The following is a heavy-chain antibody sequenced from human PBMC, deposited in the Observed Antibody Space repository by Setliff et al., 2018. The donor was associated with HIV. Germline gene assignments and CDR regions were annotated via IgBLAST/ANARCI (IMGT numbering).Heavy chain of an antibody. CDR1: SGSVNGYY. V-gene: IGHV4-34*01. CDR2: INHGGST. D-gene: IGHD3-10*01. Sequence: PSETLSLTCAVSSGSVNGYYWSWIRQPPGEGPEWIGEINHGGSTNYIPSLKSRIAISVDMSKREASLKLNSVTAADTAVYYCARHRLFDSGIYYNRPFFSGHESWSQGTLVTVSS. CDR3: ARHRLFDSGIYYNRPFFSGHES. J-gene: IGHJ5*02.